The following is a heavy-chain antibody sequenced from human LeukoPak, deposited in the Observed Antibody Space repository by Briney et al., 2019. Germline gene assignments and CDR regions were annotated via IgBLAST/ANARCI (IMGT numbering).Heavy chain of an antibody. CDR1: GLTLSSYS. D-gene: IGHD1-26*01. CDR2: ISSSTSTI. J-gene: IGHJ4*02. Sequence: GGSLRLSCAASGLTLSSYSMNWVRQAPGKGLEWVSYISSSTSTIYYADSVKGRFTISRDNAKNSLYLQMNSLRDEDTAVYYCARDVSVGPNAYYFDYWGQGTLVTVSS. V-gene: IGHV3-48*02. CDR3: ARDVSVGPNAYYFDY.